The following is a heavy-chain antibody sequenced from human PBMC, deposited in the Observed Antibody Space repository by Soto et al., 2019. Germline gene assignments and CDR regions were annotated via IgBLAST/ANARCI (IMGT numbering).Heavy chain of an antibody. CDR3: ARDYVDNYPYNWFDP. CDR1: GFTFYSYA. D-gene: IGHD4-4*01. CDR2: ISASGGNT. Sequence: GGSLRLSCAASGFTFYSYALSWVRQAPGKGLEWVSAISASGGNTNYAQKLQGRVTMTTDTSTSTAYMELRSLRSDDTAVYYCARDYVDNYPYNWFDPWGQGTLVTVSS. J-gene: IGHJ5*02. V-gene: IGHV1-18*01.